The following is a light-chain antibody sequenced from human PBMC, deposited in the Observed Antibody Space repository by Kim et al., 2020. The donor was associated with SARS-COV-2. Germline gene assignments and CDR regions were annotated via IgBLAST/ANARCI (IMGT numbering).Light chain of an antibody. CDR3: QVWDSTTDQGV. CDR1: SRHTGS. Sequence: PGMTARITCGGNSRHTGSVHLYQQKPGQAPVLVIYFDIDRPSGIPERFSASTSGDTATLTISRVEGGDEADYYCQVWDSTTDQGVFGGGTQLTVL. J-gene: IGLJ2*01. V-gene: IGLV3-21*04. CDR2: FDI.